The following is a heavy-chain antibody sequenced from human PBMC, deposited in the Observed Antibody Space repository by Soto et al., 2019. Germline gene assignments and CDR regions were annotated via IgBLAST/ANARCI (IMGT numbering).Heavy chain of an antibody. D-gene: IGHD3-22*01. CDR3: ARTYDNSGPNSGEYAFDI. V-gene: IGHV4-59*01. J-gene: IGHJ3*02. Sequence: QVQLQESGPGLVKPSETLSFTCTVSGDSINSYYWSWIRQPPGKGLEWIAYFYKSGTTNYNPSLKSRVTISVDTSKNQFSLKLSSVTAADTAVYYCARTYDNSGPNSGEYAFDIWGQGTMLTVSS. CDR1: GDSINSYY. CDR2: FYKSGTT.